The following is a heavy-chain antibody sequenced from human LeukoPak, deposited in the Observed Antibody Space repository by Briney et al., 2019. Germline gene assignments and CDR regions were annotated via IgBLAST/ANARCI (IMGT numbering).Heavy chain of an antibody. Sequence: GGSLRLSCAASGFTFSNAWMNWVRQTPGKGLEWVGRIRSKANSYATAYAASVKGRFTISRDDSKNTAYLQMNSLKTEDTAVYYCAKDSDSSGYWEYYFDYWGQGTLVTVSS. CDR2: IRSKANSYAT. CDR3: AKDSDSSGYWEYYFDY. J-gene: IGHJ4*02. D-gene: IGHD3-22*01. V-gene: IGHV3-73*01. CDR1: GFTFSNAW.